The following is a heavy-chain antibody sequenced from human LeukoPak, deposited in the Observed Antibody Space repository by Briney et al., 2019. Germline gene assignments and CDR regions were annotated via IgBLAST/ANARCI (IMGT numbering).Heavy chain of an antibody. V-gene: IGHV3-53*01. J-gene: IGHJ5*02. Sequence: GGSLRLSCAASGFTVSSNYMSWVRQAPGKGLEWVSVIYSGGDTYYADSVKGRFTISRDNSKNTLYLQMNSLRAEETAVYYCARNNGGREVVGDWFDPWGQGTLVTVSS. CDR1: GFTVSSNY. CDR2: IYSGGDT. D-gene: IGHD1-26*01. CDR3: ARNNGGREVVGDWFDP.